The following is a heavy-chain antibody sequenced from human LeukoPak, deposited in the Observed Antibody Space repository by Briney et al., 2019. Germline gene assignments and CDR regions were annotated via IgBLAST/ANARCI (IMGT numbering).Heavy chain of an antibody. CDR3: FNYAN. V-gene: IGHV3-66*01. CDR1: GFTFSSYW. D-gene: IGHD3-16*01. J-gene: IGHJ4*02. CDR2: IYSDGSA. Sequence: PGGSLRLSCAASGFTFSSYWMSWVRQAPGKGLEWVSFIYSDGSAYYADSVKARFTISRDNSKTTVYLQMNSLRVDDTAVYYCFNYANWGQGTLVTVSS.